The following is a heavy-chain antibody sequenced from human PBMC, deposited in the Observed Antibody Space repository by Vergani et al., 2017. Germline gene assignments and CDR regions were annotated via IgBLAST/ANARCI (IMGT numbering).Heavy chain of an antibody. J-gene: IGHJ6*02. Sequence: QVQLQESGPGLVRPAQTLSLTCTVSGGSISSGSYYWSWFRQPAGKGLDWIGRFYTGGGTSYNPSLKSRVTISVDKSKNQFSLQLSSVTAADTAVYYCARDPLYSTTWPFLLLDMDVWGQGTTVTVSS. CDR1: GGSISSGSYY. CDR2: FYTGGGT. CDR3: ARDPLYSTTWPFLLLDMDV. V-gene: IGHV4-61*02. D-gene: IGHD6-13*01.